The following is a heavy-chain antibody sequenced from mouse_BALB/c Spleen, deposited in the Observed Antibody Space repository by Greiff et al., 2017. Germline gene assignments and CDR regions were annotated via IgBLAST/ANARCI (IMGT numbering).Heavy chain of an antibody. D-gene: IGHD1-2*01. CDR1: GYSITSDYA. CDR3: ARGATATGYYAMDY. Sequence: EVKLMESGPGLVKPSQSLSLTCTVTGYSITSDYAWNWIRQFPGNKLEWMGYISYSGSTSYNPSLKSRISITRDTSKNQFFLQLNSVTTEDTATYYCARGATATGYYAMDYWGQGTSVTVSS. V-gene: IGHV3-2*02. J-gene: IGHJ4*01. CDR2: ISYSGST.